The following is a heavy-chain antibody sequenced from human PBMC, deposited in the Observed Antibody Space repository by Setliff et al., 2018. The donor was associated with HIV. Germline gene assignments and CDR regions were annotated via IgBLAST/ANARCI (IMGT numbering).Heavy chain of an antibody. D-gene: IGHD7-27*01. CDR2: INAGNGNI. CDR1: GYTFTSYA. J-gene: IGHJ4*02. CDR3: AIEPLPGDFGDF. Sequence: GASVKVSCKASGYTFTSYAMHWVRQAPGQRLEWMGWINAGNGNIRYSQKFQGRVTITRDTSASTAYMELSSLRSEDTAVYYCAIEPLPGDFGDFWGQGTLVTVSS. V-gene: IGHV1-3*01.